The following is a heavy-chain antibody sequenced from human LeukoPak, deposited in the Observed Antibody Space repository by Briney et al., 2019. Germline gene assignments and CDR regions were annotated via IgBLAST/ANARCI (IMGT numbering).Heavy chain of an antibody. CDR1: GXSISSSSHY. V-gene: IGHV4-39*07. Sequence: PSETLPLTCTVSGXSISSSSHYWGWIRQPPGNGLEWIGNIHNGGSTYYNPSLESRVTISVDTSKNQFSLKLSSVTAADTAVYYCARALVGDTVTTQGYYYGMDVWGQGTTVTVSS. CDR2: IHNGGST. D-gene: IGHD4-17*01. CDR3: ARALVGDTVTTQGYYYGMDV. J-gene: IGHJ6*02.